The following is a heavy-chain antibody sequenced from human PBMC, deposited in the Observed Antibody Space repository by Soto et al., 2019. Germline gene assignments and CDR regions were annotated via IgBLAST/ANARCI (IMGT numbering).Heavy chain of an antibody. CDR2: IYPDDSDT. D-gene: IGHD1-1*01. CDR1: EYSFSTYW. CDR3: SRHIRLYNSWNNKYYPCGRVV. V-gene: IGHV5-51*01. J-gene: IGHJ6*02. Sequence: EVQLVQSGAEVKKPGESLKISCKGSEYSFSTYWIAWVRQMPGKGLEWRGIIYPDDSDTRNSPSFQGQVTISADKSISTAHMQCSSLKASDVAMYVCSRHIRLYNSWNNKYYPCGRVVGGQGTTVIVSS.